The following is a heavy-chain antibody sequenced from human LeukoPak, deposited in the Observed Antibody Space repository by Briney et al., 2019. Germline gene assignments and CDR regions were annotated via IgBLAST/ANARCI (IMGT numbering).Heavy chain of an antibody. J-gene: IGHJ4*02. CDR3: TTLRPTTIAAALV. V-gene: IGHV3-15*01. CDR1: GFTFDDYG. Sequence: GGSLRLSCAASGFTFDDYGMSWVRQAPGKGLEWVGRIKSKTDGGTTDYAAPVKGRFTISRDDSKNTLYLQMNSLKTEDTAVYYCTTLRPTTIAAALVWGQGTLVTVSS. CDR2: IKSKTDGGTT. D-gene: IGHD6-13*01.